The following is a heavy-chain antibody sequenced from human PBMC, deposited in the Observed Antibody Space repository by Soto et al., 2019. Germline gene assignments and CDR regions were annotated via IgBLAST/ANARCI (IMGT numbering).Heavy chain of an antibody. Sequence: QVQLVQSGAEVKKPGSSVKVACKASGGTLSTFSVSWVRQAPGQGLEWMGRFSPILGTAVYAQKFQGRVTITADKSTNTVYMDLSRLISEDTSVYYCATNRGFTGNWGGTYDIGGQGTMVAVSS. CDR1: GGTLSTFS. CDR2: FSPILGTA. V-gene: IGHV1-69*08. D-gene: IGHD7-27*01. J-gene: IGHJ3*02. CDR3: ATNRGFTGNWGGTYDI.